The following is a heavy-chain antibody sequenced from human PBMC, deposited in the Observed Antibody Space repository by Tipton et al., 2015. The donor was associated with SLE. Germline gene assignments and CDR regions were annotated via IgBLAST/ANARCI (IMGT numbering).Heavy chain of an antibody. J-gene: IGHJ4*02. CDR3: ARVNRDYYDSSGYSPYFDY. V-gene: IGHV3-30*04. CDR1: GFTFSSYA. CDR2: ISYDGSNK. Sequence: SLRLSCAASGFTFSSYAMHWVRQAPGKGLEWVAVISYDGSNKYYADSVKGRFTISRDNSENTLYLQMNSLRAEDTAVYYCARVNRDYYDSSGYSPYFDYWGQGTLVTVSS. D-gene: IGHD3-22*01.